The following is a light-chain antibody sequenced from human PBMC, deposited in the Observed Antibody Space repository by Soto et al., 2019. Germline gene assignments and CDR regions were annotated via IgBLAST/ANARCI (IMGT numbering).Light chain of an antibody. CDR1: QSVSSK. J-gene: IGKJ1*01. V-gene: IGKV3D-15*01. Sequence: ETVMTQSPATLSVSPGERATLSCWASQSVSSKLAWYQQKPGQAPRLLIYGASTRATGIPARFSGSGSGTDFTLTISRLEPEDFAVYYCQQFGASLTWTFGQGTKVDIK. CDR2: GAS. CDR3: QQFGASLTWT.